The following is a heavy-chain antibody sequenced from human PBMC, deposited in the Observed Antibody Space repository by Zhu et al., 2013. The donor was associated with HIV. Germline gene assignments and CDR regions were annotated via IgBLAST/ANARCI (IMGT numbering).Heavy chain of an antibody. J-gene: IGHJ5*02. V-gene: IGHV1-69*01. D-gene: IGHD3-22*01. CDR3: IRRAFYYDRSWFDP. CDR2: IIPIFGSA. CDR1: GGTFSNYT. Sequence: HVQLVQSGAEVKKPGSSVKVSCKASGGTFSNYTITWVRQAPGQGPEWMGGIIPIFGSANYAQRFQGRVTITADESTRTAYMELSTLRSEDTAVYYCIRRAFYYDRSWFDPWGQGTLVTVSS.